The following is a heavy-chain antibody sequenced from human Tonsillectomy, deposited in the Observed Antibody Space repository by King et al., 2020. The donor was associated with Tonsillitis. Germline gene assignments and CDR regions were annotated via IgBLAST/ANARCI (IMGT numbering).Heavy chain of an antibody. D-gene: IGHD6-19*01. CDR1: GFTFSSYS. V-gene: IGHV3-48*01. J-gene: IGHJ4*02. CDR3: ARVYSSGWYRDYFAY. Sequence: VQLVESGGGLVQPGGSLRLSCAASGFTFSSYSMNWVRQAPGKWLEWVSYISSSSGTIHYADSVKGPFTISRDNAKNSLYLQMNSLRAEDTAVYYCARVYSSGWYRDYFAYWGQGTLVTVS. CDR2: ISSSSGTI.